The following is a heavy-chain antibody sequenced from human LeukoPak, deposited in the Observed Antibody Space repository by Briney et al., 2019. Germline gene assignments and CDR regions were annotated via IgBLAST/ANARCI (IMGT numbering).Heavy chain of an antibody. CDR2: IYSRGST. J-gene: IGHJ6*02. CDR3: GRHFSRGWTYHYGMDV. CDR1: GDPISNYY. V-gene: IGHV4-4*09. D-gene: IGHD6-19*01. Sequence: SETLSLTCIVSGDPISNYYWSWIRQPPGKGLEWIGYIYSRGSTNYNPSLKSRVTISVDTSKNQVSLKLTSVTAADTGVYYCGRHFSRGWTYHYGMDVWGQGTTVTVSS.